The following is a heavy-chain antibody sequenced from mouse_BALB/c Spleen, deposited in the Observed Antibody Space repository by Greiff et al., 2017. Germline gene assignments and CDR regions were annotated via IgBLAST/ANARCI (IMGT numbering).Heavy chain of an antibody. CDR1: GFSLTSYG. Sequence: VQLQESGPGLVQPSQSLSITCTVSGFSLTSYGVHWVRQSPGKGLEWLGVIWSGGSSDYNAAFISRLSISKDNSKSHVFFKMNSLQANDTAIYYCARKDGNYYAMDYWGQGTSVTVSS. V-gene: IGHV2-2*02. J-gene: IGHJ4*01. CDR2: IWSGGSS. D-gene: IGHD2-1*01. CDR3: ARKDGNYYAMDY.